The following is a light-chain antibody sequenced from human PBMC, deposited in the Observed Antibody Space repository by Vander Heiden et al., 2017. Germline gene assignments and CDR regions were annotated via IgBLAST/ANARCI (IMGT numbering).Light chain of an antibody. J-gene: IGLJ3*02. CDR3: NSRDSSGNHLVV. V-gene: IGLV3-19*01. CDR1: SLRSYY. Sequence: SSELTQDPAVSVALGQTVSITCQGDSLRSYYASWYQQKPGQAPVLVIYGKNNRPSGIPDRFSGSSSGNTASLTITGAQAEDEADYYCNSRDSSGNHLVVFGGGTKL. CDR2: GKN.